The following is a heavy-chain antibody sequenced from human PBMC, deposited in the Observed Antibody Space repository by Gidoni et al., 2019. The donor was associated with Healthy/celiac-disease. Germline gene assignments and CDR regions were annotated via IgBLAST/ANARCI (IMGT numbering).Heavy chain of an antibody. CDR2: IIPIFGTA. CDR3: ASNDPYSSSWTKYNWFDP. CDR1: GGIFSSYA. Sequence: QVQLVQSGAEVKKPGSSVKVNCKAAGGIFSSYAISWVRQAPGQGLEWMGGIIPIFGTANDAQKFQGRVTITADESTSTAYMELSSLRSEDTAVYYCASNDPYSSSWTKYNWFDPWGQGTLVTVSS. D-gene: IGHD6-13*01. J-gene: IGHJ5*02. V-gene: IGHV1-69*01.